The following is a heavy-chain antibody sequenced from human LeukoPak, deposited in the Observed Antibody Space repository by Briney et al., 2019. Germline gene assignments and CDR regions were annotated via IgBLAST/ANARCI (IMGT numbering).Heavy chain of an antibody. Sequence: GGSLRLSREASGFIFSSYWMSWVRQAPGKGLEWVANMKQDGSDKYYADSVKGRFTISRDNAKNSLDLQMNSLRVEDTAVYYCARTGAVCRGGSCYYSFDYWGQGTLVTVSS. D-gene: IGHD2-15*01. CDR3: ARTGAVCRGGSCYYSFDY. CDR2: MKQDGSDK. J-gene: IGHJ4*02. CDR1: GFIFSSYW. V-gene: IGHV3-7*01.